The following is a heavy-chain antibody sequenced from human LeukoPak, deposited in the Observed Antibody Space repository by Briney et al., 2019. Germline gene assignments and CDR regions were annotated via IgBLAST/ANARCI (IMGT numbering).Heavy chain of an antibody. D-gene: IGHD1-26*01. Sequence: SETLSLTCTVSGYSISSGYYWGWIRQPPGKGLEWIGSIYHSGSTYYNPSLKSRVTISVDTSKNQFSLKLSSVTAADTAVYYCARDEIVGASYGFDYWGQGTLVTVSS. V-gene: IGHV4-38-2*02. CDR1: GYSISSGYY. CDR3: ARDEIVGASYGFDY. J-gene: IGHJ4*02. CDR2: IYHSGST.